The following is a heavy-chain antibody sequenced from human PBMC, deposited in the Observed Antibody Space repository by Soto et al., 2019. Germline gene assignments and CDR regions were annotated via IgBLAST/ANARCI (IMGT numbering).Heavy chain of an antibody. CDR3: ARILAVAGTKWYFDL. V-gene: IGHV2-26*01. Sequence: QVTLKESGPVLVKPTETLTLTCTVSGFSLSNARMGVSWIRQPPGKALEWLAHIFSNDEKSYSTSLKSRLTISKDTSKSQVVLTMTNMDPVDTATYYCARILAVAGTKWYFDLWGRGTLVTVSS. CDR2: IFSNDEK. CDR1: GFSLSNARMG. D-gene: IGHD6-19*01. J-gene: IGHJ2*01.